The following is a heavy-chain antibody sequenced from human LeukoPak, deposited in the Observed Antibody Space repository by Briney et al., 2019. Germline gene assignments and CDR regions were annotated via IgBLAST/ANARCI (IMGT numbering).Heavy chain of an antibody. D-gene: IGHD3-10*01. CDR1: GGSFSGYY. J-gene: IGHJ4*02. CDR2: INHSGST. CDR3: ARGLLWFGRYYFDY. Sequence: SETLSHTCAVYGGSFSGYYWSWIRQPPGKGLEWIGEINHSGSTNYNPSLKSRVTISVDTSKNQFSLKLSSVTAADTAVYYCARGLLWFGRYYFDYWGQGTLVTVSS. V-gene: IGHV4-34*01.